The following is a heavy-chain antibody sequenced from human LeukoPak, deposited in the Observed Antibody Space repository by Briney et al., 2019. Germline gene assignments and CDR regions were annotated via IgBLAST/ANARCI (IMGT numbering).Heavy chain of an antibody. V-gene: IGHV3-48*03. Sequence: GESLRLSCAASRFTFSSYEMNWVRQAPGKGLEWVSYISSSGSNKNYADSVKGRFTISRDNAKKSLYLQMNSLRAEDTAVYYCATIGYCGGGSCYDGYWGQGTLITVSS. CDR1: RFTFSSYE. CDR2: ISSSGSNK. D-gene: IGHD2-15*01. CDR3: ATIGYCGGGSCYDGY. J-gene: IGHJ4*02.